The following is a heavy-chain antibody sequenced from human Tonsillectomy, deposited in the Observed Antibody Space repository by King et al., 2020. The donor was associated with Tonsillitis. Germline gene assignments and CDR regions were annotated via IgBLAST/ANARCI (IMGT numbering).Heavy chain of an antibody. Sequence: VQLVESGGGLVQPGGSLRLSCTASGFTFSRSWMTWVRQAPGMGLEWVANIKEDGSHKQYADSVKGRFTISRDNAKNSLYLQMNSLRAEDTAVYYCARDPYESSGFWDAAFDIWGQGTMV. CDR3: ARDPYESSGFWDAAFDI. CDR2: IKEDGSHK. J-gene: IGHJ3*02. CDR1: GFTFSRSW. D-gene: IGHD3-22*01. V-gene: IGHV3-7*01.